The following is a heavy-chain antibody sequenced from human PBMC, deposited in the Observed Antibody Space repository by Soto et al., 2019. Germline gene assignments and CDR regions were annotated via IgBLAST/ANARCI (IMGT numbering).Heavy chain of an antibody. CDR1: GFSLSTSGVG. J-gene: IGHJ3*02. Sequence: SGPTLVKPTQTLTLTCTFSGFSLSTSGVGVGWIRQPPGKALEWLALIYWDDDKRYSPSLKSRLTITKDTSKNQVVLTMTNMDPVDTATYYCAHWGDNGTNGVCLPPWAFDIRGQRTMVTGSS. CDR2: IYWDDDK. V-gene: IGHV2-5*02. D-gene: IGHD2-8*01. CDR3: AHWGDNGTNGVCLPPWAFDI.